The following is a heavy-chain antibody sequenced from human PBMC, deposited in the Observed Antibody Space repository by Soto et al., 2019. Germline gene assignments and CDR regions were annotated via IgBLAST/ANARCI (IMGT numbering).Heavy chain of an antibody. CDR2: INHSGST. CDR1: GGSFSGYY. D-gene: IGHD6-13*01. CDR3: ARVKDNSSSWFSYYYGMDV. J-gene: IGHJ6*02. Sequence: SETLSLTCAVYGGSFSGYYWSWIRQPPGKGLEWIGEINHSGSTNYNPSLKSRVTISVDTPKNQFSLKLSSVTAADTAVYYCARVKDNSSSWFSYYYGMDVWGQGTTVTVSS. V-gene: IGHV4-34*01.